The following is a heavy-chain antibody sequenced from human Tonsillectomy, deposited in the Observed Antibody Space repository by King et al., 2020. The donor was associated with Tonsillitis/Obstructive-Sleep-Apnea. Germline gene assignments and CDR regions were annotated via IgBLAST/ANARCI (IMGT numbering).Heavy chain of an antibody. D-gene: IGHD2-2*01. CDR2: VSWNSGSI. CDR3: AKDIGPRYCSSTSCYWADNDYYYYMDV. V-gene: IGHV3-9*01. J-gene: IGHJ6*03. Sequence: VQLVESGGDLVQPGRSLRLSCAASGFTFDDYAMHWVRQAPGKGLEWVSGVSWNSGSIGYADSVKGRFTISRDNAKNSLYLQMNSLGAEDTALYYCAKDIGPRYCSSTSCYWADNDYYYYMDVWGKGTTVTVS. CDR1: GFTFDDYA.